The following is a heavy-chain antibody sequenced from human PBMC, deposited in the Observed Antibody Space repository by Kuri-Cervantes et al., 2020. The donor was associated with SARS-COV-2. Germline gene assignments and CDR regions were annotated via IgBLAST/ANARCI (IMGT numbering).Heavy chain of an antibody. CDR1: GYAFSNYY. J-gene: IGHJ4*02. CDR2: INPNTGVR. CDR3: ARGLTLEGDSYGYHY. V-gene: IGHV1-2*02. D-gene: IGHD5-18*01. Sequence: ASVKVSCKTSGYAFSNYYLHWVRQAPGQGLEWMGWINPNTGVRKYAQKFQGRVTMTRDTSISTVYMQLSGLRSDDTAVYYCARGLTLEGDSYGYHYWGQGTLVTVSS.